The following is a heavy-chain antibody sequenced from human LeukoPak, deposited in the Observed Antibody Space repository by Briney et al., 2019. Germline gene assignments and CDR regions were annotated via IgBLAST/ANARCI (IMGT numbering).Heavy chain of an antibody. D-gene: IGHD3-10*01. CDR1: GFTFSSYG. CDR2: ISGSGGST. V-gene: IGHV3-23*01. Sequence: GGSLRLSCAASGFTFSSYGMSWVRQAPGKGLEWVSAISGSGGSTYYAGSVKGRFTISRDNSKNTLYLQMNSLRAEDTAVYYCAKGPPDYYGSGSYYLDYWGQGTLVTVSS. J-gene: IGHJ4*02. CDR3: AKGPPDYYGSGSYYLDY.